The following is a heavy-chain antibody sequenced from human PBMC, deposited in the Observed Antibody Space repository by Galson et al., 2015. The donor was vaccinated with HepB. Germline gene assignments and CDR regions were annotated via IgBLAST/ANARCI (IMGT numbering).Heavy chain of an antibody. J-gene: IGHJ4*02. CDR1: GFTVSSNY. Sequence: SLRLSCAASGFTVSSNYMSWVRQAPGEGLEWVSVIYSGGSTYYADSVKGRFTISRHNSKNTLYLQMNSLRAEDTAVYYCARGRLLWLGDLDYWGQGTLVTVSS. D-gene: IGHD3-10*01. CDR2: IYSGGST. V-gene: IGHV3-53*04. CDR3: ARGRLLWLGDLDY.